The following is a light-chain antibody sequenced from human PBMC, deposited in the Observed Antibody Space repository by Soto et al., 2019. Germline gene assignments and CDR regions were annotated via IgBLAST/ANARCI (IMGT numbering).Light chain of an antibody. J-gene: IGLJ1*01. CDR3: SSRTTSNPYV. V-gene: IGLV2-14*01. CDR2: EVS. CDR1: SSYIGAYNS. Sequence: QSVLTQPASVSGSPGQSITISCTGTSSYIGAYNSVSWYQQHPGKAPKLMIYEVSNRPSGVSNRFSASKSGNTASLTISGLQAEDEADYYCSSRTTSNPYVFGTGTKLTVL.